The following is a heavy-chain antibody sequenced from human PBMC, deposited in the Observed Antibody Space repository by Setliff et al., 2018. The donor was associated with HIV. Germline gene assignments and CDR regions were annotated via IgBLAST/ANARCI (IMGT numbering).Heavy chain of an antibody. J-gene: IGHJ5*02. Sequence: PSETLSLTCTVFGGSISGTNYVWGWIRQTPRKGLEWIGTIHYSGSTYHNPSLESRVTISVDTSKNQFSLKLSSVTAADTAVYYCARQFEISGVVIGNWFDPWGQGSLVTVSS. V-gene: IGHV4-39*01. D-gene: IGHD3-3*01. CDR3: ARQFEISGVVIGNWFDP. CDR1: GGSISGTNYV. CDR2: IHYSGST.